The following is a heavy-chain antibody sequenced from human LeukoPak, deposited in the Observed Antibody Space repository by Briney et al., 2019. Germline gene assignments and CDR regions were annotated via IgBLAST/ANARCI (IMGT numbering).Heavy chain of an antibody. CDR3: AKERDYYGSGSSSMYV. CDR2: INSDGSST. J-gene: IGHJ6*03. CDR1: GFTFSSYW. D-gene: IGHD3-10*01. V-gene: IGHV3-74*03. Sequence: PGGSLRLSCAASGFTFSSYWMHWVRQAPGKGLVWVSRINSDGSSTMYADSVKGRFIISRDNAKNTLYLQTRSLRAEDTAVYYCAKERDYYGSGSSSMYVWGKGTTVTVSS.